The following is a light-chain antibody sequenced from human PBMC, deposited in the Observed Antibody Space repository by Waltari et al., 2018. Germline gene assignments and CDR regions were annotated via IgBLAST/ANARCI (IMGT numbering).Light chain of an antibody. CDR1: TDISTY. Sequence: IPYTPSPSFLAGSSGDRVPLTCRARTDISTYLAWYQQKPGKAPNLLIHAVSTLEAGVPSRFSGSGSGTEFTLTISSLQPEDFATYYCQQLSSYPFTFGPGTKVDI. CDR3: QQLSSYPFT. J-gene: IGKJ3*01. V-gene: IGKV1-9*01. CDR2: AVS.